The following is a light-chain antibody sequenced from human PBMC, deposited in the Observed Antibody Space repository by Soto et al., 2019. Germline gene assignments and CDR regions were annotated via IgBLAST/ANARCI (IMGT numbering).Light chain of an antibody. CDR3: ATWDGSLSAHVL. CDR1: SSNSGSNY. J-gene: IGLJ2*01. CDR2: RNN. V-gene: IGLV1-47*01. Sequence: QAVVTQPPSATGSPGQRAAISCSGSSSNSGSNYVYWYQQLPGTAPKLLIYRNNQRPSGVPDRFSGSKSGTSASLAISGLRSEDEADYYCATWDGSLSAHVLFGGGTKVTVL.